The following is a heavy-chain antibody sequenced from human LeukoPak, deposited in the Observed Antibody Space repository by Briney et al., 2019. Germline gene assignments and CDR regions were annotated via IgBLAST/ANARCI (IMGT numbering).Heavy chain of an antibody. J-gene: IGHJ5*02. CDR2: ISASGGST. CDR1: GFTFSSSA. D-gene: IGHD4-17*01. Sequence: GGSLRLSCAASGFTFSSSAMSWVRQVPGKGLEWVSGISASGGSTYYADSVRGRFTISRDNSKNTLYVQMNSLRAEDTAVYYCANNDYGDFNWFDPWGQGTLVTVSS. CDR3: ANNDYGDFNWFDP. V-gene: IGHV3-23*01.